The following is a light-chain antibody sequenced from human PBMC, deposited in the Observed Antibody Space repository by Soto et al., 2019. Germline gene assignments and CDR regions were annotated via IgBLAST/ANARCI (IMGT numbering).Light chain of an antibody. CDR2: DAS. Sequence: EFVLTQAPCTLSLSPGERATLSCRASQTVRNKYLAWYQQKPGQAPRLLMYDASSRATGIPERYSGGGSGTDFTLTISRLEPEDFELYYCQQFSSYPLTFGGGTKVDIK. J-gene: IGKJ4*01. CDR1: QTVRNKY. V-gene: IGKV3-20*01. CDR3: QQFSSYPLT.